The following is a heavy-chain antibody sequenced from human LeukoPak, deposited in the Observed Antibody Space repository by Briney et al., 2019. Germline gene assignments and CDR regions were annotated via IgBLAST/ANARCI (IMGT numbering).Heavy chain of an antibody. V-gene: IGHV4-39*01. D-gene: IGHD5-12*01. Sequence: SETLSLTCTVSGGSISSSTYSWGCIRQPPGKGLEWIGSIYYTGSTYYNSSLKSRVTISVDTSKNQFSLKLSSVTAADTAVYYCARTGVVATSYFFDYWGQGILVTVSS. J-gene: IGHJ4*02. CDR1: GGSISSSTYS. CDR3: ARTGVVATSYFFDY. CDR2: IYYTGST.